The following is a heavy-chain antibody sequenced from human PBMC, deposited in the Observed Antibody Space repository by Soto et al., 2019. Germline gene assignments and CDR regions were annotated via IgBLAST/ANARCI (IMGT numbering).Heavy chain of an antibody. CDR3: ATSFSENYDFWSGYSDYYYGMDV. J-gene: IGHJ6*02. Sequence: ASVKVSCKASGYTFTSYDINWVRQATGQGLEWMGWMSPNSGNTGYAQKFQGRVTMTRNTSISTAYMELSSLRSEDTAVYYCATSFSENYDFWSGYSDYYYGMDVWGQGTTVTVSS. D-gene: IGHD3-3*01. CDR2: MSPNSGNT. CDR1: GYTFTSYD. V-gene: IGHV1-8*01.